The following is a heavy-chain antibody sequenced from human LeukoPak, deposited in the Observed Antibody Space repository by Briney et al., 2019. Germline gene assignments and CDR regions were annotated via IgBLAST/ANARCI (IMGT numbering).Heavy chain of an antibody. CDR2: ISSSSSTI. V-gene: IGHV3-48*02. D-gene: IGHD3-9*01. CDR1: GFTFSTYS. J-gene: IGHJ4*02. CDR3: AKGLDILTGYTTH. Sequence: GGSLTLSCAVSGFTFSTYSMNWVRQAPGKALEWVSYISSSSSTIYYADSVKGRFTISRDNAKNSLYLQMNSLRDEDTAVYYCAKGLDILTGYTTHWGQGTLVTVSS.